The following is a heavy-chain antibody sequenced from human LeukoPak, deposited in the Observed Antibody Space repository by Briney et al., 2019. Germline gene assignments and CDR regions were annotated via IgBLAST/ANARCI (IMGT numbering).Heavy chain of an antibody. CDR3: AKGGRGYNPDY. D-gene: IGHD5-24*01. J-gene: IGHJ4*02. CDR1: GFTSSSYA. CDR2: ISSGGST. V-gene: IGHV3-23*01. Sequence: GGSLRLSCAASGFTSSSYAMSWVRQAPGKGLEWVSSISSGGSTYYADYADSVKGRFTISRDNSKNTLYLQMNSLRAEDTAVYYCAKGGRGYNPDYWGQGTLVTVSS.